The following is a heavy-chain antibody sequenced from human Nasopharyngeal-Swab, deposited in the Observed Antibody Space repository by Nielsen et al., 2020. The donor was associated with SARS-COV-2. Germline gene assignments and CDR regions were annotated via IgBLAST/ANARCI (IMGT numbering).Heavy chain of an antibody. CDR1: GYTFTSYY. J-gene: IGHJ6*02. Sequence: GESLKISCKASGYTFTSYYMHWVRQAPGQGLEWMGIINPRGGSTSYAQKFQGRVTMTRDTSTSTLYMNLSSLTSDDTAVYYCTRGTYDMDVWGQGTTVTVSS. V-gene: IGHV1-46*01. CDR2: INPRGGST. CDR3: TRGTYDMDV.